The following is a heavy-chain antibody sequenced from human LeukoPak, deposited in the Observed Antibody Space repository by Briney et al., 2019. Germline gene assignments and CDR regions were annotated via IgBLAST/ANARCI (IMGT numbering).Heavy chain of an antibody. CDR2: INSKSGVT. Sequence: ASVEVSCKASGYTFSEYVVHWVRQAPGQGLEGMGWINSKSGVTKYIQKFQGRVTIVRDTATSTVYMDLSRLTSDDTAVYYCARGWGSLSYFAFWGQGTLVTVSS. CDR3: ARGWGSLSYFAF. CDR1: GYTFSEYV. D-gene: IGHD3-16*01. J-gene: IGHJ4*02. V-gene: IGHV1-2*02.